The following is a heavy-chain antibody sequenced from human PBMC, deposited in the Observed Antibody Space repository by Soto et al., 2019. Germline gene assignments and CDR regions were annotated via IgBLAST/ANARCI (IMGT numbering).Heavy chain of an antibody. D-gene: IGHD3-22*01. CDR1: EGTFSSYA. CDR2: IIPIFGTA. CDR3: ARVTYNYYDSSGTDEWFDP. J-gene: IGHJ5*02. V-gene: IGHV1-69*13. Sequence: SVKVSCKASEGTFSSYAISWVRQAPGQRLEWMGGIIPIFGTANYAQKFQGRVTITAHESTSTAYMELSSLRSEDTAVYYCARVTYNYYDSSGTDEWFDPWGQGTLVTVSS.